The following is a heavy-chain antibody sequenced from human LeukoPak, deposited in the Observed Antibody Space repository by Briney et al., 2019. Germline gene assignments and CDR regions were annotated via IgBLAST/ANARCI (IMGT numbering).Heavy chain of an antibody. J-gene: IGHJ4*02. CDR2: VYYTGST. Sequence: SETLSLTCPVSGGSISNYYYWTWIRQPPGKGLEWIGYVYYTGSTNFNPSLKSRVTMSLDTSRNQFSLKLTSLTAADTAVYYCARSLTGNFDYWGQGTLVTVSS. CDR1: GGSISNYY. V-gene: IGHV4-59*01. CDR3: ARSLTGNFDY. D-gene: IGHD3-9*01.